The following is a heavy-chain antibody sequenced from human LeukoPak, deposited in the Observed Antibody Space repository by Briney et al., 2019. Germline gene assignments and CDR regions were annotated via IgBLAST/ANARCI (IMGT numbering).Heavy chain of an antibody. CDR2: IYYSGGT. Sequence: PSETLSLTCTVSGGSISSYYWSWIRQPPGKGLEWIGYIYYSGGTNYNPSLKSRVTISVDTSKNQFSLKLSSVTAADTAVYYCARSYYDFFYGMDVWGQGTTVTVSS. D-gene: IGHD3-3*01. J-gene: IGHJ6*02. V-gene: IGHV4-59*08. CDR3: ARSYYDFFYGMDV. CDR1: GGSISSYY.